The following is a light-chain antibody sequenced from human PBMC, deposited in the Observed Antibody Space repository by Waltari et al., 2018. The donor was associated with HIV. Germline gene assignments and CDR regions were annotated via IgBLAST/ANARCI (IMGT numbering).Light chain of an antibody. CDR1: QSIGNY. CDR2: SAT. J-gene: IGKJ2*01. Sequence: DIQMTQSPSSLSASVGHRVTITCRASQSIGNYLNWYQQQPGKAPKLLIYSATSLQTGVPSRFSGSRYGLDFSLAISSLQPEDFATYYCQQSYNTPRTFGQGTKIEIK. V-gene: IGKV1-39*01. CDR3: QQSYNTPRT.